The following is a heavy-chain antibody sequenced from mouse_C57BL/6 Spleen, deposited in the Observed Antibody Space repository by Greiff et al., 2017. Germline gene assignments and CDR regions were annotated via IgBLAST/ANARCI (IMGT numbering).Heavy chain of an antibody. D-gene: IGHD1-1*01. CDR2: IHPNSGST. V-gene: IGHV1-64*01. CDR3: ARSYGSSWYFDV. CDR1: GYTFTSYW. J-gene: IGHJ1*03. Sequence: QVQLQQPGAELVKPGASVKLSCKASGYTFTSYWMPWVKQRPGQGLEWIGRIHPNSGSTNYNEKFKSKATLAVDKSSSTAYMQLSSLTSEDSAVYYCARSYGSSWYFDVWGTGTTVTVSS.